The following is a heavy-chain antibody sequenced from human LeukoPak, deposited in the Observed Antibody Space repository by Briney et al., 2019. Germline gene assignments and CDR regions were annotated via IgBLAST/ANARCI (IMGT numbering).Heavy chain of an antibody. CDR3: ARDSSIWDFDY. Sequence: GGSLRLSCAASGFTFSSYSMNWVRQAPGKGLEWVSYISSSSSTIYYADSVKGRFTISRDNAKNSLYLQMNGLRDEDTAVYYCARDSSIWDFDYWGQGTLVTVSS. J-gene: IGHJ4*02. V-gene: IGHV3-48*02. CDR1: GFTFSSYS. CDR2: ISSSSSTI. D-gene: IGHD2-2*01.